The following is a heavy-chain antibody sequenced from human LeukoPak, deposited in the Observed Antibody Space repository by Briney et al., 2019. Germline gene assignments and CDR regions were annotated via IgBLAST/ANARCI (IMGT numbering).Heavy chain of an antibody. CDR1: GFTFTTSA. Sequence: GTSVKVSCKASGFTFTTSAVQWVRQARGQRLEWIGWIVVGSGNTNYAQKFQERVTITRDMSTSTAYMELSSPTSEDTAVYYCARDQGRADGSLGFDYWGQGTLVTVSS. V-gene: IGHV1-58*01. CDR3: ARDQGRADGSLGFDY. CDR2: IVVGSGNT. D-gene: IGHD3-16*01. J-gene: IGHJ4*02.